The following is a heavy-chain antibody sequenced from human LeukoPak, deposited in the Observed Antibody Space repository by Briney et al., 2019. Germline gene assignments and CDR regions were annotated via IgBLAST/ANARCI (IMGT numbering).Heavy chain of an antibody. CDR1: GYTFTSYG. D-gene: IGHD4-11*01. CDR2: ISSYNGNT. J-gene: IGHJ6*02. V-gene: IGHV1-18*01. CDR3: ARGKVTGPRNYYYYYGMDV. Sequence: ASVKVSCKASGYTFTSYGISWVRQAPGQGLEWMGWISSYNGNTNYAQKLQGRVTMTTDTSTSTAYMELRSLRSDDTAVYYCARGKVTGPRNYYYYYGMDVWGQGTTVTVSS.